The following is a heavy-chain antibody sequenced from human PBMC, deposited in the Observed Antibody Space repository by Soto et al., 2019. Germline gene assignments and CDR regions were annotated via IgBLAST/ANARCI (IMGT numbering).Heavy chain of an antibody. CDR1: GYTFTGHY. D-gene: IGHD1-26*01. Sequence: ASVKVSCKTSGYTFTGHYIHWVRQAPQQGPEWMGEIGPESGATRYAEKFRVRVTMTMDTSITIVYMELRNLSPDDTAVYYCGRGRSGQIVIFYWGQGTPVTVSS. CDR3: GRGRSGQIVIFY. V-gene: IGHV1-2*02. J-gene: IGHJ4*02. CDR2: IGPESGAT.